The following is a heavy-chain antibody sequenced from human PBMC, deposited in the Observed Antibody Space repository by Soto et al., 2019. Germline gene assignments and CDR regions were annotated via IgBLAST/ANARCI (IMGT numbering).Heavy chain of an antibody. V-gene: IGHV4-59*01. CDR1: GGSISSYS. J-gene: IGHJ6*03. CDR2: IYYSGST. D-gene: IGHD6-19*01. Sequence: PSETLSLTCTVSGGSISSYSWSWIRQPPGKGLEWIGYIYYSGSTNYNPSLKSRVTISVDTSKNQFSLKLSSVTAADTAVYYCARESGYSSGWYGYYYYYMDVWGKGTTVTVSS. CDR3: ARESGYSSGWYGYYYYYMDV.